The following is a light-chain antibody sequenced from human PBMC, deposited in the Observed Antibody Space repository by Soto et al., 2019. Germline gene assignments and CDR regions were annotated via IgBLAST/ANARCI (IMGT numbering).Light chain of an antibody. CDR2: AAS. J-gene: IGKJ1*01. CDR3: LQDYNYPRT. CDR1: QDIRRN. Sequence: AIQMTQSPSSLSASVGDRVTITCRASQDIRRNVGWYQQKPGKAPKLLIYAASSLQSGVPSRFSGSGSGSDFTLAISSLQPEDFATYYCLQDYNYPRTFDQGTKVEIK. V-gene: IGKV1-6*01.